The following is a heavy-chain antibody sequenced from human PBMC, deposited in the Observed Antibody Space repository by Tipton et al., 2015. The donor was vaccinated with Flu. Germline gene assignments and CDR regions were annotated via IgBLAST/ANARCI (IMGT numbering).Heavy chain of an antibody. CDR2: VYYTGST. CDR1: GGSIRGYY. J-gene: IGHJ4*02. V-gene: IGHV4-59*01. D-gene: IGHD2-21*01. CDR3: ARGPPGPSIRAYYFDI. Sequence: LSLTCTVSGGSIRGYYWNWIRQFPGKGLEWIGFVYYTGSTNYKSSLKSRVTIPTDTSTNQVSLKMNSVIAADTAVYYCARGPPGPSIRAYYFDIWGQGALVTVSS.